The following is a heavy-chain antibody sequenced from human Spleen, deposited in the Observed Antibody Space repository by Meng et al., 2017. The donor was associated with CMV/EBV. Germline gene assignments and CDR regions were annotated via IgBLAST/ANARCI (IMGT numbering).Heavy chain of an antibody. CDR2: ISISSRYI. Sequence: GESLKISCAASGFTFTSYNMMWVRQAPGRGLEWVSSISISSRYIYNTDSVKGRFIISRDNSKRIAYLQMNSLQIEDTGVYYCIRERGLTDYYRDYWGQGALVTVSS. CDR1: GFTFTSYN. CDR3: IRERGLTDYYRDY. J-gene: IGHJ4*02. D-gene: IGHD3-9*01. V-gene: IGHV3-21*03.